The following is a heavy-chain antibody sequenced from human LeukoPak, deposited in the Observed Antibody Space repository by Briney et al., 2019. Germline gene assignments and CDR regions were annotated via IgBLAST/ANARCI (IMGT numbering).Heavy chain of an antibody. Sequence: SETLSLTCTVSGDSIRSSDYYWGCIRQSPGKGLEWIGTISDGGSTYYNPSLKSRIIISVDTSENQFSLQLSSVTAADTAVYYCVRHCCSSPSKRTFDIWGQGTLVAVSS. J-gene: IGHJ3*02. CDR2: ISDGGST. V-gene: IGHV4-39*01. CDR3: VRHCCSSPSKRTFDI. CDR1: GDSIRSSDYY. D-gene: IGHD2-15*01.